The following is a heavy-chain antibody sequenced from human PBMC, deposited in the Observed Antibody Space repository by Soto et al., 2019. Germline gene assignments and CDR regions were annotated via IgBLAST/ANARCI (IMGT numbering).Heavy chain of an antibody. CDR2: IRSKAYGGTT. V-gene: IGHV3-49*03. CDR1: GFTFGDYA. CDR3: TGGYSYGYYYYGMDV. J-gene: IGHJ6*02. D-gene: IGHD5-18*01. Sequence: GGSLRLSCTASGFTFGDYAMSWFRQAPGKGLEWVGFIRSKAYGGTTEYAASVKGRFTISRDDSKSIAYLQMSSLKTENTAVYYCTGGYSYGYYYYGMDVWGQGTTVTVSS.